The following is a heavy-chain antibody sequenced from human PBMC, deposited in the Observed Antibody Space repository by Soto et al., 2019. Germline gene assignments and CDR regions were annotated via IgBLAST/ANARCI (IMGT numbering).Heavy chain of an antibody. V-gene: IGHV3-33*01. J-gene: IGHJ4*02. D-gene: IGHD1-1*01. Sequence: QVQLVESGGGVVQPGRSLRLSCAAAGFTFSNFGMHWVRQAPGKGLEWVTILWHDGSKKYYADFVKGRFTISRDISKNTVDLQMNNLRADDTAVYYCARDLSGTIASWGQGTLVTVSS. CDR3: ARDLSGTIAS. CDR1: GFTFSNFG. CDR2: LWHDGSKK.